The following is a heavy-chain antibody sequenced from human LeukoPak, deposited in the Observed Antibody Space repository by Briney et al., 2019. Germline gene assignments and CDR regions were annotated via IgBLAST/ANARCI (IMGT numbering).Heavy chain of an antibody. Sequence: PGGSLRLSCVASGFTFSRFGMNWVRQAPGKGLEWISHISSTSGDVYYADSVKGRFTISRDNAKNSLYLQMNSLRAEDTALYYCAKDIRTGGPYYDFWSGSPNYYGMDVWGQGTTVTVSS. CDR1: GFTFSRFG. CDR2: ISSTSGDV. J-gene: IGHJ6*02. D-gene: IGHD3-3*01. V-gene: IGHV3-21*05. CDR3: AKDIRTGGPYYDFWSGSPNYYGMDV.